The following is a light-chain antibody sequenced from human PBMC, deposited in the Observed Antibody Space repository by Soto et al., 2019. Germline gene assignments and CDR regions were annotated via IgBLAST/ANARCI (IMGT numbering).Light chain of an antibody. CDR1: QSVSSSY. J-gene: IGKJ1*01. V-gene: IGKV3-20*01. Sequence: EIVLTQSPGTLSLSPGPRATLSCRASQSVSSSYLAWYQQKPGQSPRLLSYGTSSRATAIPDRFSGSGSGTDFTLTISRREPEDFAVYYCQQYGSSSLTFGQGTKVEIK. CDR2: GTS. CDR3: QQYGSSSLT.